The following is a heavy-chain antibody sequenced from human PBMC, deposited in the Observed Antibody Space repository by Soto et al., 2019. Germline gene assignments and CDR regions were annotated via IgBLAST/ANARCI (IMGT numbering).Heavy chain of an antibody. J-gene: IGHJ6*04. CDR3: AKVLAAVVYSGMDV. CDR2: ISSSGGST. V-gene: IGHV3-23*01. Sequence: GKGLEWVSAISSSGGSTYYADYVKGRFTISRDNSKNTLYLQMNSLRAEETAVYYCAKVLAAVVYSGMDVWGKGTTVTVSS. D-gene: IGHD6-13*01.